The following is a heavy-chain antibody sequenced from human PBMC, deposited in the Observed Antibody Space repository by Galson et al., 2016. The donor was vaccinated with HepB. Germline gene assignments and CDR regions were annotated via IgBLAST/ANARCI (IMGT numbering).Heavy chain of an antibody. CDR3: ARAPLEMATIQRGYFDH. J-gene: IGHJ4*02. CDR2: ISYDGSNK. Sequence: SLRLSCAASGFTFSSYGMHWVRQAPGKGLEWVAVISYDGSNKYYADSVKGRFTISRDNSKNTLYLQMNSLRAEDTAVYYCARAPLEMATIQRGYFDHWGQGTLVTVSS. D-gene: IGHD5-24*01. CDR1: GFTFSSYG. V-gene: IGHV3-30*03.